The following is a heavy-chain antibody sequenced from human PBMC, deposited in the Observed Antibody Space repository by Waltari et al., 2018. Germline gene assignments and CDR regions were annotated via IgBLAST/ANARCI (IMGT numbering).Heavy chain of an antibody. CDR1: GYSINNGYY. Sequence: QVQLQESGPGLVKPPETLSLTCTVSGYSINNGYYWGWIRQPPGKGLEWIGTIYHSGGTKYNPSLKSRVTISVDTSKNQFSLKLTSVTAADAAVYYCARLDRYSDYNWFDPWGQGTLVTVSS. CDR3: ARLDRYSDYNWFDP. V-gene: IGHV4-38-2*02. D-gene: IGHD5-12*01. J-gene: IGHJ5*02. CDR2: IYHSGGT.